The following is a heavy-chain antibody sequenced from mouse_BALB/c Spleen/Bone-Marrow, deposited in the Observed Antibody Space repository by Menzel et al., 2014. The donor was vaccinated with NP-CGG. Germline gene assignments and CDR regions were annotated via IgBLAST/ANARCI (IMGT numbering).Heavy chain of an antibody. Sequence: EVKLVESGGGLVQPGGSLKLSCAASGFDFSRYWMSWVRQAPGKGLEWIGEINPDSSTINYTPSLKDKFITSRDNAKNTLYLQMSKVRSEDTALYYCAPNWDRGFAYWGQGTLVTVSA. J-gene: IGHJ3*01. D-gene: IGHD4-1*01. CDR1: GFDFSRYW. CDR2: INPDSSTI. V-gene: IGHV4-1*02. CDR3: APNWDRGFAY.